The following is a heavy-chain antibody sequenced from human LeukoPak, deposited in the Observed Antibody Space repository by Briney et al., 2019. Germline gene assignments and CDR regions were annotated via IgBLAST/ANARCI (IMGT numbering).Heavy chain of an antibody. Sequence: PGGSLGLSCAASGFPFSSYSMNWVRQLPGKGLEWVSSISSSSSYIYYADSVKGRSTISRDNAKNSLHLQMKSLRAEDTAVYFCARGTGKTKAFDVWGQGTMVTVSS. J-gene: IGHJ3*01. D-gene: IGHD1/OR15-1a*01. CDR2: ISSSSSYI. V-gene: IGHV3-21*01. CDR3: ARGTGKTKAFDV. CDR1: GFPFSSYS.